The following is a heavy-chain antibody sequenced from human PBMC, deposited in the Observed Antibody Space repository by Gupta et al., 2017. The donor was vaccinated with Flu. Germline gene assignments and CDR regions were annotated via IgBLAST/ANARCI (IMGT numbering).Heavy chain of an antibody. V-gene: IGHV3-9*01. J-gene: IGHJ2*01. Sequence: EVQLVESGGDLVQPGRSLRLSCAASGFTFDEYAMHWVRQLPGKGLEWVSAITWNSGSIAYADSVKGRFIISRDNAKNSLYLQMNSLRTEDTALYYCARNQKYQMWNWYFDLWGRGTLVTVSS. D-gene: IGHD2-21*01. CDR2: ITWNSGSI. CDR3: ARNQKYQMWNWYFDL. CDR1: GFTFDEYA.